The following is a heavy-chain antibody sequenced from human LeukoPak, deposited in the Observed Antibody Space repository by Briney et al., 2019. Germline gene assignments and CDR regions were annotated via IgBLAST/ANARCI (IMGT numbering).Heavy chain of an antibody. CDR1: GGTFSSYA. CDR3: ARALTLSSTSIHFDY. J-gene: IGHJ4*02. CDR2: IIPIFGTA. V-gene: IGHV1-69*05. Sequence: GASVKVSCKASGGTFSSYAISWVRQAPGQGLEWMGGIIPIFGTANYAQKFQGRVAITTDESTSTDYMELSSLRSEDTAVYYCARALTLSSTSIHFDYWGQGTLVTVSS. D-gene: IGHD2-2*01.